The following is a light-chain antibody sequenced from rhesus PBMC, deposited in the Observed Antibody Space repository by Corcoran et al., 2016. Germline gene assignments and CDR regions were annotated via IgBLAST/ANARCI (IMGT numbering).Light chain of an antibody. CDR1: QSVSSY. CDR2: GAS. J-gene: IGKJ2*01. CDR3: QQYSNWPYS. V-gene: IGKV3S9*01. Sequence: EIVMTQSPATLSLSPGERATLSCRASQSVSSYVAWYQQKPEQAPRLLIYGASSRATCIPDRFRGSGSGTDFTLTISSLEPEDFAGYYCQQYSNWPYSFGQGTKVEIK.